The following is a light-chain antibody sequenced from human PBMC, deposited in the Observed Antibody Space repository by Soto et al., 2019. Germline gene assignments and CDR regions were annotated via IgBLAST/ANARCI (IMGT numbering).Light chain of an antibody. CDR2: LNSDGSH. V-gene: IGLV4-69*01. CDR3: QTWGTGGVV. Sequence: QPVLTQSHSASASLGASVKLTCTLSSGHSYYAIAWHQQQPEKGPRYVMTLNSDGSHSKGDGIPDRFSGSSSGAERYLTISSLQSEDESDYYCQTWGTGGVVFVGGTKLTVL. CDR1: SGHSYYA. J-gene: IGLJ2*01.